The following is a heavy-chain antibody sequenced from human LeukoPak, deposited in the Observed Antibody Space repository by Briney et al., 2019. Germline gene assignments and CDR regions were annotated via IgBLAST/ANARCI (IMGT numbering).Heavy chain of an antibody. CDR3: ARGRGKIAVAGPFDY. Sequence: SETLSLTCTVSAGSISSSSYYWGWIRQPPGNGLEWIGSIYYSGSTYYNPSLKSRFTISVDTAKNQFSLKLSSVTAADTAVYYCARGRGKIAVAGPFDYWGQGTLVTVSS. D-gene: IGHD6-19*01. CDR1: AGSISSSSYY. J-gene: IGHJ4*02. CDR2: IYYSGST. V-gene: IGHV4-39*07.